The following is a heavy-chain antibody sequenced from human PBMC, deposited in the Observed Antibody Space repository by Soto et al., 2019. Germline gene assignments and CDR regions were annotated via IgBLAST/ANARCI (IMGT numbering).Heavy chain of an antibody. D-gene: IGHD3-10*01. V-gene: IGHV1-69*06. J-gene: IGHJ6*02. CDR1: GGTFSSYA. CDR3: SSLWFGEQIYGMDV. Sequence: QVQLVQSGAEVKKPGSSVKVSCKASGGTFSSYAIIWVRQAPGQGLEWMGGIIPIFGTANYAQKFQGSVTITADKSTSTAYMELSSLRSEYTAVYYCSSLWFGEQIYGMDVWGQGTTVTVSS. CDR2: IIPIFGTA.